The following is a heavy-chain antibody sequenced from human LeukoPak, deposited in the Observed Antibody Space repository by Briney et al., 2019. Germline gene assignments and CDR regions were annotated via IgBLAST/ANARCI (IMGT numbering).Heavy chain of an antibody. V-gene: IGHV3-7*05. J-gene: IGHJ4*02. CDR3: ARWNNDWEFDY. CDR2: IKEDGTDE. Sequence: GGSLRLSCAASGFTFSHSWVTWIRQAPGKGLEWVAHIKEDGTDEYYVDSVKGRFTISRDNAKNSLSLQMNSLRVEDTAVYYCARWNNDWEFDYWGQGTLVSVSS. CDR1: GFTFSHSW. D-gene: IGHD1/OR15-1a*01.